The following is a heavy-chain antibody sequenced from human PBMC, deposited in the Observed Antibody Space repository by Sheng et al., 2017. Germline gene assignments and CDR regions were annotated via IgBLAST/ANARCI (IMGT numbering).Heavy chain of an antibody. CDR2: INSRTDRI. D-gene: IGHD6-13*01. V-gene: IGHV3-23*04. J-gene: IGHJ4*02. CDR3: AKDRLTNSWYDFDY. Sequence: EVQLVESGGGLVQPGGSLRLSCAASGLTITSYVMSWVRQAPGRGLEWASSINSRTDRIYYADSVKGRFTVSRDNSKNTIYLEMNSLRAEDTAVYYCAKDRLTNSWYDFDYWGQGTLVAVSS. CDR1: GLTITSYV.